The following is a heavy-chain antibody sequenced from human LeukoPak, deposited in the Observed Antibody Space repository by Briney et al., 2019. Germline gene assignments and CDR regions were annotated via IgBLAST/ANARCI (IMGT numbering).Heavy chain of an antibody. V-gene: IGHV3-74*01. Sequence: GGSLRLSCEGFRFAVSTYSMHWVRQPPGQGLVWVSRLNSDGIRKDYADSVRGRMTISRDNAKNTFYMYMDSLRPEDTAVYFCARAGFYNGYDYWGPGTLVTVSS. D-gene: IGHD5-18*01. CDR1: RFAVSTYS. J-gene: IGHJ4*02. CDR3: ARAGFYNGYDY. CDR2: LNSDGIRK.